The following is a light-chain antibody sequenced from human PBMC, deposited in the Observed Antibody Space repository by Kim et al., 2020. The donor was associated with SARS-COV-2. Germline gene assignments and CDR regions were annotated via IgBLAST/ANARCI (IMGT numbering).Light chain of an antibody. CDR3: QQYGSSSWT. CDR1: QSVSRSY. CDR2: GAS. V-gene: IGKV3-20*01. J-gene: IGKJ1*01. Sequence: SPGERATLSCRARQSVSRSYLAWYQQKPGQAPRLLIYGASSRATGIPDRFSGSGSGTDFTLTISRLEPEDFAVYYCQQYGSSSWTFGQGTKVDIK.